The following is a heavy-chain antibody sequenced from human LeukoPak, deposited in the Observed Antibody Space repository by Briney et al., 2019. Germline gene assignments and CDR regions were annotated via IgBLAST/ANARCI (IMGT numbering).Heavy chain of an antibody. CDR3: VKNGIYSSGWYGGYFDY. D-gene: IGHD6-19*01. J-gene: IGHJ4*02. CDR2: ISYDGSNK. V-gene: IGHV3-30*18. CDR1: GFTFSSYG. Sequence: GGSLRLSCAASGFTFSSYGMNWVRQAPGKGLEWVAVISYDGSNKYYADSVKGRFTISRDNSKNTLYLQMSSLRAEDTAVYYCVKNGIYSSGWYGGYFDYWGQGTLVTVSS.